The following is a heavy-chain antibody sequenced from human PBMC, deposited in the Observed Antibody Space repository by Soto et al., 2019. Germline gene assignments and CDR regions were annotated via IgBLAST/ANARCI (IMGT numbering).Heavy chain of an antibody. J-gene: IGHJ3*02. CDR1: GGSFRSYA. CDR2: INPLFGTA. Sequence: QVQLVQSGAEVKKPGSSVKVSCKASGGSFRSYAISWVRQAPGQGLEWMGGINPLFGTANYAQKFQGRVTITADESTSTSYMELSSLRSEDTAVYYCAYANIVVVPAASRAFDIWGQGTMVTVSS. V-gene: IGHV1-69*01. CDR3: AYANIVVVPAASRAFDI. D-gene: IGHD2-2*01.